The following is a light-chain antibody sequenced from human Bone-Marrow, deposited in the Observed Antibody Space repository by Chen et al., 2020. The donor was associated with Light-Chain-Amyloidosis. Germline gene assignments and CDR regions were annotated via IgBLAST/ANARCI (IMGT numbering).Light chain of an antibody. Sequence: AIHFTQYPFSLSAYVGDRVTITCRASQGISSALAWYQQKPGKAPKLLIYDASSLESGVPSRFSGSGSGTDFTLTISSLQPEDFATYYCQQFNSYPHTFGQGTKLEIK. CDR3: QQFNSYPHT. J-gene: IGKJ2*01. CDR2: DAS. V-gene: IGKV1-13*02. CDR1: QGISSA.